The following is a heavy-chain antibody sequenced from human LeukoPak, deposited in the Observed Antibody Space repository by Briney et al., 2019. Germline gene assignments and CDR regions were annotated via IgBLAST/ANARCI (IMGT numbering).Heavy chain of an antibody. J-gene: IGHJ4*02. CDR2: VRDDGSTK. CDR1: GFMFRTYG. Sequence: GSLGLSCAASGFMFRTYGMHWVRQAPGKGLEWMAFVRDDGSTKYYGDPVKGRFTISRDNSKSTLYLQMNSLRAEDTAVYFCARTVSSSWGFFDSWGQGTLVTVSS. V-gene: IGHV3-30*02. D-gene: IGHD6-6*01. CDR3: ARTVSSSWGFFDS.